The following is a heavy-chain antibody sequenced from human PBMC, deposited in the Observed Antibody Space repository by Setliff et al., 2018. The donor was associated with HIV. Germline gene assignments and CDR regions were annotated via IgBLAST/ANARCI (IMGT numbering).Heavy chain of an antibody. D-gene: IGHD6-19*01. CDR2: IIPIFATA. Sequence: ASVKVSCKASGGTFSSYAINWVRQAPGQGPEWMGGIIPIFATANYAQKFQGRVTITADESTSTAYMELSSLRSEDTAVYYCARDSGSGWYGGDYWGQGTLVSVSS. CDR1: GGTFSSYA. CDR3: ARDSGSGWYGGDY. V-gene: IGHV1-69*13. J-gene: IGHJ4*02.